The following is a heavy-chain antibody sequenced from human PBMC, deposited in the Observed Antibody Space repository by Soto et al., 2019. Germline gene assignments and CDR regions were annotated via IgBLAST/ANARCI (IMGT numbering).Heavy chain of an antibody. D-gene: IGHD2-8*01. CDR2: IIPIFGTA. J-gene: IGHJ4*02. CDR1: GGTFSSYT. Sequence: SVKVSCKASGGTFSSYTISWVLQAPGQGLEWMGGIIPIFGTANYAQKFQGRVTITADESTSTAYMELSSLRSEDTAVYYCARAENLGYCTNGVCSRSRWAYPYWGQGTLVTVSS. V-gene: IGHV1-69*13. CDR3: ARAENLGYCTNGVCSRSRWAYPY.